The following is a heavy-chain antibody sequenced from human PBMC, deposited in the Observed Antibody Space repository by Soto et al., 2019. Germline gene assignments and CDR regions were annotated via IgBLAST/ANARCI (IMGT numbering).Heavy chain of an antibody. J-gene: IGHJ6*02. CDR1: GFPFSTYG. CDR3: ARSNSGTVEGYYYYGMDV. Sequence: GGSLRLSCAASGFPFSTYGMHWVRQAPGKGLEWVAVIWYDGSNKYYADSVKGRFTISRDNSKNTLYLQMNSLRAEDTAVYYCARSNSGTVEGYYYYGMDVWGQGTTVTVSS. V-gene: IGHV3-33*08. D-gene: IGHD3-10*01. CDR2: IWYDGSNK.